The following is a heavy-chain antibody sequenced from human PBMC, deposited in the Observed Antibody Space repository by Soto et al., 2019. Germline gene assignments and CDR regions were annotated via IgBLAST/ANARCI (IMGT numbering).Heavy chain of an antibody. D-gene: IGHD6-13*01. CDR3: ARDSVAATRGWFDH. J-gene: IGHJ5*02. CDR2: IYYSGST. Sequence: SETLSLTCSVSGGSISGYYWSWIGQPPGKGLEWIGYIYYSGSTNYNPSLKSRVTISVDTSKNQFSLKLSSVTAADTAVYYCARDSVAATRGWFDHWGQGTLFTVSS. V-gene: IGHV4-59*01. CDR1: GGSISGYY.